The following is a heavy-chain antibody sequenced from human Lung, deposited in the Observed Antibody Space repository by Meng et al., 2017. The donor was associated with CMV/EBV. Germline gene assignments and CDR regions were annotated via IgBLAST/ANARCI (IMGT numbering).Heavy chain of an antibody. J-gene: IGHJ5*02. CDR2: ISAYNGNT. CDR1: DYTFTGYG. CDR3: AASSSSWYQNWFDP. Sequence: QFYLVQSGAEVKKPGASVQVSCKSSDYTFTGYGVSWVRQAPGQGLEWMGWISAYNGNTNYAQKLQGRITMTTDTSTSTAYMELRSLRSDDTAVYYCAASSSSWYQNWFDPWGQGTLVTVS. D-gene: IGHD6-13*01. V-gene: IGHV1-18*01.